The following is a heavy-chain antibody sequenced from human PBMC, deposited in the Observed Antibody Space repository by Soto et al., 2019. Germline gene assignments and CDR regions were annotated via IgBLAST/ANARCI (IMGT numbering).Heavy chain of an antibody. CDR3: ARDSDYCDSSPVDY. CDR2: INPNSGGT. J-gene: IGHJ4*02. V-gene: IGHV1-2*02. Sequence: ASVKVSCKASGYTFTGYYMHWVRQAPGQGLEWMGWINPNSGGTNYAQKFQGRVTMTRDTSISTAYMELSRLRSDDTAVYYCARDSDYCDSSPVDYWGQGTLVTVSS. D-gene: IGHD3-22*01. CDR1: GYTFTGYY.